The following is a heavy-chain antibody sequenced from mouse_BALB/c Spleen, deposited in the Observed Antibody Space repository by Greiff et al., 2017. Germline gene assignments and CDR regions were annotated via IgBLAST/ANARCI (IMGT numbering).Heavy chain of an antibody. CDR3: ARGEFSLTYGYDVYAMDY. V-gene: IGHV3-1*02. CDR2: IHYSGST. J-gene: IGHJ4*01. D-gene: IGHD2-2*01. CDR1: GYSITSGYS. Sequence: EVQLVESGPDLVKPSQSLSLTCTVTGYSITSGYSWHWIRQLPGNQLEWMGFIHYSGSTNYNPSLKSRISLTRDTSKNQFFLQLNSVTTEDTATYYCARGEFSLTYGYDVYAMDYWGQGTSVTVSS.